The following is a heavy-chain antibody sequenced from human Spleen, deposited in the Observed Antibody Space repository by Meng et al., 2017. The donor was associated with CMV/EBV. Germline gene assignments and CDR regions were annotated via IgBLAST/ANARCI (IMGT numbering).Heavy chain of an antibody. J-gene: IGHJ2*01. Sequence: GESLKISCSTSGFLFSSHSMNWVRQAPGKGLEWVSRINGDGRTINYADSVKGRFTISRDNAKNTLYLQMSSLRVEDTGVYYCARVPSCTNGVCYHYFDLWGRGTVVTVSS. CDR2: INGDGRTI. CDR1: GFLFSSHS. D-gene: IGHD2-8*01. V-gene: IGHV3-74*01. CDR3: ARVPSCTNGVCYHYFDL.